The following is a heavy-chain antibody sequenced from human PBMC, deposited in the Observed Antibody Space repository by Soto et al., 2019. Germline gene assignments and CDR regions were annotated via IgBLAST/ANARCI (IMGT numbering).Heavy chain of an antibody. CDR1: GFTFSSYA. CDR2: ISGSGGST. D-gene: IGHD5-12*01. V-gene: IGHV3-23*01. J-gene: IGHJ4*02. CDR3: AKDGRRDGYNSVKLTLFDY. Sequence: SLRLSCAASGFTFSSYAMSWVRQAPGKGLEWVSAISGSGGSTYYADSVKGRFTISRDNSKNTLYLQMNSLRAEDTAVYYCAKDGRRDGYNSVKLTLFDYWGQGTLVTVSS.